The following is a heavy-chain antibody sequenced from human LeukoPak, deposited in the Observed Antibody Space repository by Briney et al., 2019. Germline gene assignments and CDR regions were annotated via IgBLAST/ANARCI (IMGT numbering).Heavy chain of an antibody. D-gene: IGHD3-10*01. CDR3: ASREYYGSGSYRTRPYYYYGMDV. CDR1: GFTFSSYE. Sequence: GGSLRLSCAASGFTFSSYEMNWVRQAPGKGLEWVSYISSSGSTIYYADSVKGRFTISRDNAKNSLYLQINSLRAEDTAVYYCASREYYGSGSYRTRPYYYYGMDVWGKGTTVTVSS. V-gene: IGHV3-48*03. J-gene: IGHJ6*04. CDR2: ISSSGSTI.